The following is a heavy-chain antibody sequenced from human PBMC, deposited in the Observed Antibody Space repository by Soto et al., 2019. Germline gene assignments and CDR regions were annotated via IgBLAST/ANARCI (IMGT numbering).Heavy chain of an antibody. CDR1: GGSISSGDYY. Sequence: PSETLSLTCTVSGGSISSGDYYWSWIRQPPGKGLEWIGYIYYSGSTYYNPSLKSRVTISVDTSKNQFSLKLSSVTAADTAVYYCARVVVTAIRQQIYYYYYGMDVWGQGTTVTVSS. D-gene: IGHD2-21*02. CDR3: ARVVVTAIRQQIYYYYYGMDV. CDR2: IYYSGST. J-gene: IGHJ6*02. V-gene: IGHV4-30-4*01.